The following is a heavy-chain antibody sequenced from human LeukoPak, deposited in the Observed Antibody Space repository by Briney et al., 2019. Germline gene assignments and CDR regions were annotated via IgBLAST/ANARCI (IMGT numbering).Heavy chain of an antibody. V-gene: IGHV3-30-3*01. J-gene: IGHJ4*02. CDR1: GFTFSSYA. Sequence: GGSLRLSCAASGFTFSSYAMHWVRQAPGKGLEWVAVISYDGSNKYYADSVKGRFTISRDNSKNTLYLQMNSLRAEDTAVYYCARDTSLDYWGQGTLVTVSS. CDR2: ISYDGSNK. CDR3: ARDTSLDY.